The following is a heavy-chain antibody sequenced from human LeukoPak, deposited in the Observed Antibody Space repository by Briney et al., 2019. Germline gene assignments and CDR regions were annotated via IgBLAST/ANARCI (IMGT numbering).Heavy chain of an antibody. Sequence: LETLSLTCTVSGGSISSTRYYWGWIRQPPGKGLEWIGSMYYSGSTYYNPSLKSRVTISVDTSNNQFSLKLSSVTAADTAVYFCARDQRSGYSGYDYHYYYYMDVWGKGTTVTVSS. D-gene: IGHD5-12*01. V-gene: IGHV4-39*07. CDR3: ARDQRSGYSGYDYHYYYYMDV. CDR1: GGSISSTRYY. J-gene: IGHJ6*03. CDR2: MYYSGST.